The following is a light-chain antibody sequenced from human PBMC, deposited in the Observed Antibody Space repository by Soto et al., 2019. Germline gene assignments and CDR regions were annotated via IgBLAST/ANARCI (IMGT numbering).Light chain of an antibody. Sequence: QSVLTQPPSASGSPGQSVTISCTGTSNDVGGYNYVSWYQQHPGKAPKLMIYEVSKRPSGVPDRLSGSKSGNRASLTISGLQAEDEADYYCSSYAGNNHVVFGGGTKVTVL. V-gene: IGLV2-8*01. CDR1: SNDVGGYNY. J-gene: IGLJ2*01. CDR3: SSYAGNNHVV. CDR2: EVS.